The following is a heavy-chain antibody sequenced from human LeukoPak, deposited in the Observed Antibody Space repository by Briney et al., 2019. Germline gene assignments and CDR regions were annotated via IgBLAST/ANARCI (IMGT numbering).Heavy chain of an antibody. J-gene: IGHJ4*02. CDR3: ATQSGGYCSSTSCSDY. CDR2: IKQDGSET. D-gene: IGHD2-2*01. CDR1: GFTFSDYW. V-gene: IGHV3-7*01. Sequence: GGSLRLSCAASGFTFSDYWMSWVRQVPGRGLEWVANIKQDGSETYYVDSVKGRFTISRDNAKNSLYLQMNSLRAEDTAVYYCATQSGGYCSSTSCSDYWGQGTLVTVSS.